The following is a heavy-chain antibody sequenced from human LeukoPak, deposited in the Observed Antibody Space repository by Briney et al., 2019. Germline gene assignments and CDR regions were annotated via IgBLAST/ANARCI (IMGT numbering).Heavy chain of an antibody. J-gene: IGHJ6*02. CDR3: ARGGGSYYMNYGTDV. Sequence: PSETLSLTCTVSGGSISSYYWSWIRQPPGKGLEWIGYIYYSGSTNYNPSLKSRVTISVDTSKNQFSLKLSSVTAADTAVYYCARGGGSYYMNYGTDVWGQGTTVTVSS. D-gene: IGHD1-26*01. V-gene: IGHV4-59*01. CDR1: GGSISSYY. CDR2: IYYSGST.